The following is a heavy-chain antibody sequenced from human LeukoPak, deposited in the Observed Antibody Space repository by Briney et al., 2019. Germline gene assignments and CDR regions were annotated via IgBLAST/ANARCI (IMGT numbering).Heavy chain of an antibody. D-gene: IGHD1-26*01. CDR2: IYYSGST. J-gene: IGHJ6*03. CDR3: GKSGSWRGNMDV. V-gene: IGHV4-59*01. Sequence: SETLSLTCTVSGGSISNYYWSWIRQPPGKELEWIGYIYYSGSTNYYPSLKRRRTITFDTYNNNFLSQLSYVMTADTAAYYCGKSGSWRGNMDVGGKGTTVTISS. CDR1: GGSISNYY.